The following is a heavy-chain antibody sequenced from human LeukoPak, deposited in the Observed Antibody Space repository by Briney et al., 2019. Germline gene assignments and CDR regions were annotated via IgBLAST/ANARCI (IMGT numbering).Heavy chain of an antibody. CDR1: GFTFSSYS. CDR3: AREDGYSYGGDY. CDR2: ISSSSSYI. V-gene: IGHV3-21*01. Sequence: GGSLRLSCAASGFTFSSYSMNWVRQAPGKGLEGVSSISSSSSYIYYADSVKGRFTISRDNAKNSLYLQMNSLRAEDTAVYYCAREDGYSYGGDYWGQGTLVTVSS. J-gene: IGHJ4*02. D-gene: IGHD5-18*01.